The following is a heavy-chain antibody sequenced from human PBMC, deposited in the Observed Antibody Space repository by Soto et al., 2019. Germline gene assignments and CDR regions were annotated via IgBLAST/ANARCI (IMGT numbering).Heavy chain of an antibody. D-gene: IGHD5-18*01. CDR3: ARAARGYSYLDY. Sequence: QVQLQESGPGLVKPSGTLSLTCAVSGGSITSNNWWSWVRQPPGKGLEWIGEIYHSGSINYNPSLNSRVTLSVDKSKNHFSLDLISVTAADTAVYYCARAARGYSYLDYGGQGTLVTFSS. CDR2: IYHSGSI. CDR1: GGSITSNNW. J-gene: IGHJ4*02. V-gene: IGHV4-4*02.